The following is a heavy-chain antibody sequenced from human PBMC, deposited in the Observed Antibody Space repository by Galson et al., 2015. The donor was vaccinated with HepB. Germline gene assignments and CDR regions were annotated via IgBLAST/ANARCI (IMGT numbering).Heavy chain of an antibody. J-gene: IGHJ6*03. CDR1: RFTFSSYG. D-gene: IGHD1-1*01. Sequence: SLRLSCAASRFTFSSYGMHWVRQAPGKGLEWVAVISYDGSNKYYADSVKGRFTISRDNSKNTLYLQMNSLRAEDTAVYYCVKDQRYYSYYYMDVWGKGTTVTVSS. CDR3: VKDQRYYSYYYMDV. V-gene: IGHV3-30*18. CDR2: ISYDGSNK.